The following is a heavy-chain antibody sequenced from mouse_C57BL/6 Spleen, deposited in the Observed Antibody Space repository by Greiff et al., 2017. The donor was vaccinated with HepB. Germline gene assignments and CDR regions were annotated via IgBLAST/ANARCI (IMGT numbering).Heavy chain of an antibody. J-gene: IGHJ2*01. CDR2: IYPGSGNT. D-gene: IGHD1-1*01. CDR3: ASEEGSLYGSRNYFDY. Sequence: QVQLQQSGAELVRPGASVKLSCKASGYTFTDYYINWVKQRPGQGLEWIARIYPGSGNTYYNEKFKGKATLTAEKSSSTAYMQLSSLTSEDSAVYFCASEEGSLYGSRNYFDYWGKGTTLTVSS. V-gene: IGHV1-76*01. CDR1: GYTFTDYY.